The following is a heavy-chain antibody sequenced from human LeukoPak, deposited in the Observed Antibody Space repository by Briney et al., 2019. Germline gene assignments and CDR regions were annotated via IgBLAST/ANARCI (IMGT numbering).Heavy chain of an antibody. CDR3: ARGLMVRGATYFDY. Sequence: SETLSLTCAVYGGSFSGYYWSWIRQPPGKGLEWIGEINHSGGTNYNPSLKSRVTISVDTSKNQFSLKLSSVTAADTAVYYCARGLMVRGATYFDYWGQGTLVTVSS. CDR2: INHSGGT. J-gene: IGHJ4*02. CDR1: GGSFSGYY. D-gene: IGHD3-10*01. V-gene: IGHV4-34*01.